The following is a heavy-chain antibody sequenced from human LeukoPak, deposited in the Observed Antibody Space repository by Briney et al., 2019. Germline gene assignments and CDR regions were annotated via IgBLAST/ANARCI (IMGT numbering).Heavy chain of an antibody. CDR3: AKDRYGDYEAPFHYYMDA. V-gene: IGHV1-2*02. D-gene: IGHD5-12*01. J-gene: IGHJ6*03. Sequence: ASVKVSCKASGYTFSGFYIHWARQAPGQGLEWMGWINPNSGVTNYAQKLQGRVTITRDTSIDTAYMQLSRLRSDDTAVYYCAKDRYGDYEAPFHYYMDAWGRGTTVTVSS. CDR2: INPNSGVT. CDR1: GYTFSGFY.